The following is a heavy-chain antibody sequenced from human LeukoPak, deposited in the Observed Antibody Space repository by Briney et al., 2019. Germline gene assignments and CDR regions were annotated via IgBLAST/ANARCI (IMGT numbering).Heavy chain of an antibody. CDR3: ARGFSGYDTGVYYYGMGV. D-gene: IGHD5-12*01. Sequence: ASVKVSCKASGGTFSSYAISWVRQAPGQGLEWMGRIIPILGIANYAQKFQGRVTITADKSTSTAYMELSSLRSEDTAVYYCARGFSGYDTGVYYYGMGVWGQGTTVTVSS. J-gene: IGHJ6*02. V-gene: IGHV1-69*04. CDR1: GGTFSSYA. CDR2: IIPILGIA.